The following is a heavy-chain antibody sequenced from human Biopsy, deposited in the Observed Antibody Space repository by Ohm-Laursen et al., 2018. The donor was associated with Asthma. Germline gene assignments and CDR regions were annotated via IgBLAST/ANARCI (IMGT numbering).Heavy chain of an antibody. J-gene: IGHJ6*02. CDR1: GGTFSNFA. Sequence: SSVKVSCQAPGGTFSNFAISWVRQAPGQGLEWLGGIMTVFGTTNYAQKFQGRVTITADESTSTAYMEVTSLRSEDPAIYYCARCQVGYSSGWSLLLKKIYYSGMDVWGQGTAVTVSS. CDR3: ARCQVGYSSGWSLLLKKIYYSGMDV. V-gene: IGHV1-69*01. D-gene: IGHD6-19*01. CDR2: IMTVFGTT.